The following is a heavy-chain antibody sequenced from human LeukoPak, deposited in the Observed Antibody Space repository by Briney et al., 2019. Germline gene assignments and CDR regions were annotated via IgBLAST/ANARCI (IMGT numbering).Heavy chain of an antibody. CDR2: IYYSGST. J-gene: IGHJ4*02. CDR1: GGFISSYY. V-gene: IGHV4-59*01. D-gene: IGHD6-13*01. Sequence: SETLSLTCTVSGGFISSYYWSWIRQPPGKGLEWIGFIYYSGSTNYNPSLKSRVIISVDTSKNHFSLMLSSVTAADTAVYYCARGNIAVAGTLEYWGQGTLVTVSS. CDR3: ARGNIAVAGTLEY.